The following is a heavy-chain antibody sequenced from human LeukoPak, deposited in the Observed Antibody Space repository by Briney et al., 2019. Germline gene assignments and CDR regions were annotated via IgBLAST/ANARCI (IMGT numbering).Heavy chain of an antibody. V-gene: IGHV3-30*04. J-gene: IGHJ5*02. CDR1: GFTFSSYA. CDR2: ISYDGSNK. D-gene: IGHD3-22*01. CDR3: ARGGYDSSGYGNWFDP. Sequence: GGSLRLSRAASGFTFSSYAMHWVRQAPGKGLEWGAVISYDGSNKYYADSVKGRFTISRDNAKNSLYLQMNSLRAEDTALYHCARGGYDSSGYGNWFDPWGQGTLVTVSS.